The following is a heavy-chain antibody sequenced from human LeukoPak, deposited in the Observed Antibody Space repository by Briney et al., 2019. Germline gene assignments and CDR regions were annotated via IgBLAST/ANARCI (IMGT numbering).Heavy chain of an antibody. J-gene: IGHJ4*02. D-gene: IGHD4-17*01. CDR2: ISSSGSTI. Sequence: PGGSLRLSCAASGFTFSSYEMNWVRQAPGKGLEWVSYISSSGSTIYYADSVKGRFTISRDNAKNTLYLQMNSLRAEDTAVYYCARDSGYGDYVYGGQGTLVTVSS. CDR3: ARDSGYGDYVY. CDR1: GFTFSSYE. V-gene: IGHV3-48*03.